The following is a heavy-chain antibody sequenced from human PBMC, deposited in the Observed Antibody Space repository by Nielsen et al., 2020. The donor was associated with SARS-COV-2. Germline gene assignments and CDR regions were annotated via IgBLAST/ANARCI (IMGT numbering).Heavy chain of an antibody. CDR3: AKQLSSSGFY. D-gene: IGHD6-13*01. Sequence: VRQMPGKGLEWVAVISYDGSNKYYADSVKGRFTISRDNSKNTLYLQMNSLRAEDTAVYYCAKQLSSSGFYWGQGTLVTVSS. J-gene: IGHJ4*02. V-gene: IGHV3-30*18. CDR2: ISYDGSNK.